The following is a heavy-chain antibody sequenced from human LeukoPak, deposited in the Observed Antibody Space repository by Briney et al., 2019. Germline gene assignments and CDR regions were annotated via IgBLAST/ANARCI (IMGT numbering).Heavy chain of an antibody. Sequence: GGPLRLSCAASGLTFSSYWMSWVRQAPGKGLEWVANIKEDGSEKYYVDSVRGRFTLSRENAKNSLYLQMNSLRAEDTAVYYCARDGEYGGNFDYWGQGTLVTVSS. V-gene: IGHV3-7*01. CDR2: IKEDGSEK. D-gene: IGHD4-23*01. CDR3: ARDGEYGGNFDY. J-gene: IGHJ4*02. CDR1: GLTFSSYW.